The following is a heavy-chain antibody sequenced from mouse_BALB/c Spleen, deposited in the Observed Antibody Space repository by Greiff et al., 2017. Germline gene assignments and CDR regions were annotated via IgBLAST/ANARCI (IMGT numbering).Heavy chain of an antibody. CDR1: GFAFSSYD. V-gene: IGHV5-12-1*01. D-gene: IGHD2-12*01. Sequence: EVMLVESGGGLVKPGGSLKLSCAASGFAFSSYDMSWVRQTPEKRLEWVAYISSGGGSTYYPDTVKGRFTISRDNAKNTLYLQMSSLKSEDTAMYYCASGNDAAMDYWGQGTSVTVSS. CDR3: ASGNDAAMDY. J-gene: IGHJ4*01. CDR2: ISSGGGST.